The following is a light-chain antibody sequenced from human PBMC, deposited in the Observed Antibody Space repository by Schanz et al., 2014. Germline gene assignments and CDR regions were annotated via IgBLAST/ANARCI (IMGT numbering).Light chain of an antibody. CDR2: GAS. J-gene: IGKJ2*01. V-gene: IGKV3-15*01. Sequence: EIVMTQSPATLSVSPGERATLSCRASQSVRTNLAWYQQKPGQPPRLLIYGASTRATGIPARFSGSGSGTEFTLTISSLQSEDFAVYYCQQNNNWPPPYTFGQGTKLEIK. CDR1: QSVRTN. CDR3: QQNNNWPPPYT.